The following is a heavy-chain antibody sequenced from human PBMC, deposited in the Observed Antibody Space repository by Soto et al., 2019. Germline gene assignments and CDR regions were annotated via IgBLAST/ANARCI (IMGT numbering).Heavy chain of an antibody. D-gene: IGHD3-16*01. V-gene: IGHV1-18*01. CDR3: ARGGYYDNSWGKLSHYGLDV. Sequence: QVQLAQSANEVKKPGASVRVSCKAAGYTFIRYGIAWVRQAPGQGLEWMGWISPYNDYTVYAQKFQGRVSMTADTSTRRVYVNLRGLKSDDTAVYYCARGGYYDNSWGKLSHYGLDVWGQGTSVSVCS. CDR2: ISPYNDYT. J-gene: IGHJ6*02. CDR1: GYTFIRYG.